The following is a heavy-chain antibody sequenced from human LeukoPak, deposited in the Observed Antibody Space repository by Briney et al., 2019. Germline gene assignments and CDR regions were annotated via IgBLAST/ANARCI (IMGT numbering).Heavy chain of an antibody. CDR1: EYSFTTFW. J-gene: IGHJ3*02. Sequence: GESLKISCKASEYSFTTFWIGWVRLMPGKGLKYMGFIYPGDSDTRYSPSFQGHVTISADKSISTAYLQWDSLKASDTAMYYCVRRRLSGSYPKNEALDIWGQGTRVTVSS. CDR2: IYPGDSDT. V-gene: IGHV5-51*01. CDR3: VRRRLSGSYPKNEALDI. D-gene: IGHD3-10*01.